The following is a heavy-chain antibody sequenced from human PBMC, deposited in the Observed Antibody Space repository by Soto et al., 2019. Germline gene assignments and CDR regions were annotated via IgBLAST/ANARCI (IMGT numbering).Heavy chain of an antibody. V-gene: IGHV4-30-4*01. CDR1: GVAISSDNHY. CDR3: ASSAYYYGSGSYYALDY. J-gene: IGHJ4*02. CDR2: IYFSGST. Sequence: QVQLPESGPGLVKPSQTLSLTCTVSGVAISSDNHYWNWIRKSPGKGLELIGYIYFSGSTYYNPSLKSSAILSLDTSKNQFSLQLTSVTAADTAVYYCASSAYYYGSGSYYALDYWGQGTMVTVSS. D-gene: IGHD3-10*01.